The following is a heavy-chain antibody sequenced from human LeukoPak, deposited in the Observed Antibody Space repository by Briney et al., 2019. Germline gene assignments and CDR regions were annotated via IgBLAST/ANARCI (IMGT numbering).Heavy chain of an antibody. CDR3: ARIQQWLVPQDAFDI. CDR1: GFTFSSYW. J-gene: IGHJ3*02. D-gene: IGHD6-19*01. CDR2: IRGDGGTT. Sequence: GGSLRLSCAASGFTFSSYWMHWVRQAPGKGVVWVSRIRGDGGTTSYADSVKGRFTISRDNAENTLYLQMNSLRAEDTAVYYCARIQQWLVPQDAFDIWGQGTMVTVSS. V-gene: IGHV3-74*01.